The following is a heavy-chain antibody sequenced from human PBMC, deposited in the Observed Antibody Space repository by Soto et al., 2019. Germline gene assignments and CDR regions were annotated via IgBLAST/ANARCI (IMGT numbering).Heavy chain of an antibody. D-gene: IGHD3-22*01. Sequence: SETLSLTCTVSGGSISSYYWSWIRQPPGKGLKWIGYIYYSGSTNYNPSLKSRVTISVDTSKNQFSLKLSSVTAADTAVYYCARTTYYYDSSGYYYFDYWGQGTLVTVSS. CDR1: GGSISSYY. J-gene: IGHJ4*02. CDR2: IYYSGST. V-gene: IGHV4-59*01. CDR3: ARTTYYYDSSGYYYFDY.